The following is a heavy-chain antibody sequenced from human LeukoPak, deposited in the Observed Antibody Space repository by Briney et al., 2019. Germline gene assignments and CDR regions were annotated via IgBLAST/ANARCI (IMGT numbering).Heavy chain of an antibody. CDR1: GFTFSSYW. CDR3: ARESGSVTSEVDFDY. Sequence: GGSLRLSCAVSGFTFSSYWMHWVRQAPGKGLEWVATIRQDGSQKYYVDSVKGRFTISRDNAKNSLYLQMNSLRAEDTAVYYCARESGSVTSEVDFDYWGQGALVTVSS. V-gene: IGHV3-7*01. J-gene: IGHJ4*02. CDR2: IRQDGSQK. D-gene: IGHD4-17*01.